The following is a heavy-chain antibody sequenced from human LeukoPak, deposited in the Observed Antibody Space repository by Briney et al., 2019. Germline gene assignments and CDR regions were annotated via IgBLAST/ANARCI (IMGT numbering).Heavy chain of an antibody. V-gene: IGHV4-4*07. D-gene: IGHD1-26*01. J-gene: IGHJ4*02. Sequence: KPSETLSLTCTVSGGSISSYYWNWIRQPAGKGLEWIGRIYTSGSTNYNPSLKSRVTMSVDTSKNQFSLKLSSVTAADTAVYYCARDSGGAITGVIDYWGQGTLVTVSS. CDR2: IYTSGST. CDR1: GGSISSYY. CDR3: ARDSGGAITGVIDY.